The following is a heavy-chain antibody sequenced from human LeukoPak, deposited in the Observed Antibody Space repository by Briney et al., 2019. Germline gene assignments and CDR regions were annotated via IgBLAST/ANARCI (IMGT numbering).Heavy chain of an antibody. D-gene: IGHD3-22*01. V-gene: IGHV3-72*01. Sequence: PGGSLRLSCAASGFTFSNYRMNWVRQAPGKGLEWDGRTRNKANSYTTEYAASVKGRFTISRDDSKNSLYLQMNSLKTEDTAVYYCARGSWYYYDSSGYSSIVWGQGTLVTVSP. CDR2: TRNKANSYTT. CDR3: ARGSWYYYDSSGYSSIV. J-gene: IGHJ4*02. CDR1: GFTFSNYR.